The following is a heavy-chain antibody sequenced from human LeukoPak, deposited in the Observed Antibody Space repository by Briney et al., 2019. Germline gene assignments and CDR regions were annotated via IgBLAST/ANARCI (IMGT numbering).Heavy chain of an antibody. D-gene: IGHD1-26*01. J-gene: IGHJ4*02. CDR3: ARHSSGSYRFDY. Sequence: PSETLSLTCTVSGGSISSSSYSWGWIRQPPGKGLEWIGSIYYSGSTYYNPSLKSRVTISVDTSKNQFSLKLSSVTAADTAVYYCARHSSGSYRFDYWGQGTLVTVSS. CDR1: GGSISSSSYS. CDR2: IYYSGST. V-gene: IGHV4-39*01.